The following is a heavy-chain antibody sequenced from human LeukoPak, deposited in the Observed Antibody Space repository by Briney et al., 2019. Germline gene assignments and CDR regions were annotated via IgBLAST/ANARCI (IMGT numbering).Heavy chain of an antibody. CDR1: GFTFSSYG. CDR3: AKGKGYYDSSGYYPYYWYFDL. Sequence: GRSLRLSCAASGFTFSSYGMHWVRQAPGKGLEWVAVISYDGSNKYYADSVKGRFTISRDNSKNTLYLQMNSLRAEDTAVYYCAKGKGYYDSSGYYPYYWYFDLWGRGTLVTVSS. J-gene: IGHJ2*01. V-gene: IGHV3-30*18. D-gene: IGHD3-22*01. CDR2: ISYDGSNK.